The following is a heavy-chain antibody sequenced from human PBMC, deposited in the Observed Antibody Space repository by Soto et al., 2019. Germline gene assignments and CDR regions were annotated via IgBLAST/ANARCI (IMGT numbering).Heavy chain of an antibody. Sequence: QVLLQESGPGLVEPSETLSLTCSVSGASTSTYYWSWIRQSPGQGLEWIGDISYSGSTTYNPSLKSRVTISIDTSKNQFSLKVRSVTAADTAVYYCARAGITVIMAADHHYYGMDVWGQGTTVTVSS. D-gene: IGHD1-20*01. CDR3: ARAGITVIMAADHHYYGMDV. CDR2: ISYSGST. J-gene: IGHJ6*02. CDR1: GASTSTYY. V-gene: IGHV4-59*08.